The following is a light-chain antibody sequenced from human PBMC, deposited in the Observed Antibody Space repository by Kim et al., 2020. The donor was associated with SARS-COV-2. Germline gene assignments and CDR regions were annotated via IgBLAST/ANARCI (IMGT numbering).Light chain of an antibody. CDR3: QQYGTSQWT. CDR1: QSVSGSY. CDR2: DAS. J-gene: IGKJ1*01. Sequence: SPGERATLSCRASQSVSGSYLAWYQQKPGQAPRLLIYDASSRATGIPDRFSGSGSGTDFTLTISRLEPEDFAVYFCQQYGTSQWTFGQGTKVDIK. V-gene: IGKV3-20*01.